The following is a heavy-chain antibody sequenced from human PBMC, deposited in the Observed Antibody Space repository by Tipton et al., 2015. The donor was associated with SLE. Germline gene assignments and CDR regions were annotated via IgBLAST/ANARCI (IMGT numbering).Heavy chain of an antibody. Sequence: TLSLTCTVSGGSISSGDYYWSWIRQHPGKGLEWIGSISYSGSPYYTPSLKSRLSISVATSKNQFSLKLSSVTAADTAVYYCARQDYGAILDYWGQGTLVTVSS. CDR3: ARQDYGAILDY. J-gene: IGHJ4*02. CDR2: ISYSGSP. V-gene: IGHV4-31*03. CDR1: GGSISSGDYY. D-gene: IGHD4/OR15-4a*01.